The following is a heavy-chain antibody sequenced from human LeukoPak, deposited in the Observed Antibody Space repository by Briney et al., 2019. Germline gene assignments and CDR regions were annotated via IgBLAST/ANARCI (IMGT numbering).Heavy chain of an antibody. Sequence: PSETLSLTCAVSGGSISSSNWWSWVRQPPGKGLEWIGEIYHSGSTNYNPPLKSRVTIAVDKSKNQFSLKLSSVTAADTAVYYCARDQRSYYDILTGYLSYYYGMDVWGQGTTVTVSS. D-gene: IGHD3-9*01. J-gene: IGHJ6*02. CDR2: IYHSGST. CDR1: GGSISSSNW. V-gene: IGHV4-4*02. CDR3: ARDQRSYYDILTGYLSYYYGMDV.